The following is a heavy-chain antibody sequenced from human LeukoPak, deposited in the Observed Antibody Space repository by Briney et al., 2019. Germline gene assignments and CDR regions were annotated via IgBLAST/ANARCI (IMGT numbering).Heavy chain of an antibody. CDR3: AQPYDILTGYAFDY. J-gene: IGHJ4*02. D-gene: IGHD3-9*01. CDR1: GFTFSRYW. CDR2: ISGSGGST. Sequence: QPGGSLRLSCAASGFTFSRYWMHWVRQAPGKGLEWVSAISGSGGSTYYADSVKGRFTISRDNSKNTLYLQMNSLRAEDTAVYYCAQPYDILTGYAFDYWGQGTLVTVSS. V-gene: IGHV3-23*01.